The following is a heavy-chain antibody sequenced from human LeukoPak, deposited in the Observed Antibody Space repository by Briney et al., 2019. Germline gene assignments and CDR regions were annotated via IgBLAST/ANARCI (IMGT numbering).Heavy chain of an antibody. CDR3: ARGPGTIFGVVRSYFYMDV. CDR1: GGSFSGYY. V-gene: IGHV4-34*01. CDR2: INHSGST. J-gene: IGHJ6*03. Sequence: SETLSLTCAVYGGSFSGYYWSWIRQPPGKGLEWIGEINHSGSTNYNPSLKSRVTISEDTSKNQFSLRLSSVTAADTAVYYCARGPGTIFGVVRSYFYMDVWAKGTTVTVSS. D-gene: IGHD3-3*01.